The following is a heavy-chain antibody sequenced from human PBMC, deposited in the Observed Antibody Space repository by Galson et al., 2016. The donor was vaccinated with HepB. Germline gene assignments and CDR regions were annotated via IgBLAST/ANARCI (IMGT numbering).Heavy chain of an antibody. D-gene: IGHD3-22*01. CDR2: IYGDDDK. CDR1: GFSLTTSGVA. V-gene: IGHV2-5*02. Sequence: PALVKPTQTLTLTCTFSGFSLTTSGVAVAWVRQPPGKAPEWLALIYGDDDKRYRQSLESRLTITKDTSKNQVVLTMNNMDPVDTATYYCAHRPSAQYYYDISGYHKWGQGTLVTVSS. CDR3: AHRPSAQYYYDISGYHK. J-gene: IGHJ4*02.